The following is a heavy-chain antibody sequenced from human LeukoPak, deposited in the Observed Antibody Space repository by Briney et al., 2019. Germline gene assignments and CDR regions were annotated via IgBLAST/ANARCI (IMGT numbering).Heavy chain of an antibody. Sequence: SQTLSLTCTVSGGSISSGSYYWGWVRQPAGKGLEWIGRIYTSGSTNYNPSLKSRFTISVDTSKNQFSLKLSSVTAADTAVYYCASSGPYSSSWYNYYYGMDVWGQGTTVTVSS. CDR3: ASSGPYSSSWYNYYYGMDV. V-gene: IGHV4-61*02. CDR2: IYTSGST. D-gene: IGHD6-13*01. J-gene: IGHJ6*02. CDR1: GGSISSGSYY.